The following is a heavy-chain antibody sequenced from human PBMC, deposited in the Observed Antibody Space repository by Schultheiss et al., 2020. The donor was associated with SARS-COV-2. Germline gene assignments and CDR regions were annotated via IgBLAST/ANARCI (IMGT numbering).Heavy chain of an antibody. CDR1: GGSFSGYY. Sequence: SETLSLTCAVYGGSFSGYYWTWIRQSPGKGLEWIGSLSYSGITNYNPSLKSRVTTSVDTSKNQFSLKLSSVTAADTAVYYCARTGFYGGNGDYWGQGTLVTVSS. CDR2: LSYSGIT. D-gene: IGHD4-23*01. CDR3: ARTGFYGGNGDY. J-gene: IGHJ4*02. V-gene: IGHV4-59*01.